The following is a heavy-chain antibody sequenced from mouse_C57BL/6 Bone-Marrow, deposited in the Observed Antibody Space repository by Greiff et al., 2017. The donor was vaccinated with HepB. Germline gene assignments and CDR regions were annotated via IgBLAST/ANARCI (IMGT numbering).Heavy chain of an antibody. CDR1: GFTFSDYG. Sequence: DVMLVESGGGLVKPGGSLKLSCAASGFTFSDYGMHWVRQAPEKGLEWVAYISSGSSTIYYADTVKGRFTISRDNAKNTLFLQMTSLRSEDTAMYYCARWRLLYHYYAMDYWGQGTSVTVSS. CDR3: ARWRLLYHYYAMDY. CDR2: ISSGSSTI. J-gene: IGHJ4*01. V-gene: IGHV5-17*01. D-gene: IGHD2-12*01.